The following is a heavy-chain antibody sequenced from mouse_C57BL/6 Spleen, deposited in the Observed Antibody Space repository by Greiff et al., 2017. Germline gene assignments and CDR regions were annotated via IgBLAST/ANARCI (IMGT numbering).Heavy chain of an antibody. J-gene: IGHJ2*01. D-gene: IGHD1-1*01. CDR1: GYTFTSYW. V-gene: IGHV1-77*01. CDR2: IGPGSGST. Sequence: QVQLQQPGAELVKPGASVKMSCKASGYTFTSYWITWVKQRPGQGLEWIGKIGPGSGSTYYNEKFKGKATLTAYKSSSTAYMQLSILTSEDSAVYFCARWGINYPDYWAKAPLSQSPQ. CDR3: ARWGINYPDY.